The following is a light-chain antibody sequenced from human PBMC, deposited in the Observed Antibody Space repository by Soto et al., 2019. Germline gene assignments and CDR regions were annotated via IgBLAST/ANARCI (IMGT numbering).Light chain of an antibody. Sequence: ELVWTQSPGTLSLSPGEGATLSCRASQSVDSNYLAWYQKKPGQAPRLLIYGASSRATGIPDRFSGSGSGTDFTLTISRLKPEDFAVYYCQQYGSYRNTFGGGTKVEIK. CDR1: QSVDSNY. V-gene: IGKV3-20*01. CDR3: QQYGSYRNT. CDR2: GAS. J-gene: IGKJ4*01.